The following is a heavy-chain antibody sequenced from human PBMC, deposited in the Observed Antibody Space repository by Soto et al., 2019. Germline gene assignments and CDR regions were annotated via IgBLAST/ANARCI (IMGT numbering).Heavy chain of an antibody. J-gene: IGHJ4*02. CDR1: GSTAIRNN. Sequence: EVQLVESGGGLIQPGGSLDLSWPASGSTAIRNNMSWFRRAPGRGLEWVSVIYSGGSTYYADSVKGRFTISRDNSKNTLYLQMNSLRAEDTAVYYCARVGATLWYFDYWGQGTLVTVSS. V-gene: IGHV3-53*01. D-gene: IGHD1-26*01. CDR2: IYSGGST. CDR3: ARVGATLWYFDY.